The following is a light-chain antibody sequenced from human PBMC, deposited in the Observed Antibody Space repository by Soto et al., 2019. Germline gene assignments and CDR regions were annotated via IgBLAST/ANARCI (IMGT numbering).Light chain of an antibody. Sequence: AIQLTQSPSSLSAYLGDSVTITFRSSQGISSALAWYQQKPGKAPKLLIYDASSLESGVPSRFSGSGSGTDFTLTISSLQPEDFATYYCQQFNNYPLTFGGGTKVDIK. CDR1: QGISSA. CDR2: DAS. CDR3: QQFNNYPLT. V-gene: IGKV1D-13*01. J-gene: IGKJ4*01.